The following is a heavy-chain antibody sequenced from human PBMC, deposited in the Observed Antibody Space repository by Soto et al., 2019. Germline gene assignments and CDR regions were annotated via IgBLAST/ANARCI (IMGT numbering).Heavy chain of an antibody. CDR2: ISAYSGKT. Sequence: GASVKVSCKASGYTFTSYGFTWVRQAPGQGLECMGWISAYSGKTNYAQKFQDRATMTTDASTSTAYMELRSLTSDDTAVYYCARVPFSSSYYREYYFDFWGQGTLVTVSS. V-gene: IGHV1-18*01. CDR3: ARVPFSSSYYREYYFDF. D-gene: IGHD6-13*01. J-gene: IGHJ4*02. CDR1: GYTFTSYG.